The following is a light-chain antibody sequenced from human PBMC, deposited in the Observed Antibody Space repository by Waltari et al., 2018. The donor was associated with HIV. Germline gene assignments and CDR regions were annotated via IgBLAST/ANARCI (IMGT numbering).Light chain of an antibody. J-gene: IGKJ5*01. CDR1: QGISTY. V-gene: IGKV1-33*01. Sequence: DIQMTQSPSSLSASVGDRVTRTCQASQGISTYLNWYQQKPGKAPKLLIYEASNLETGVPSRCSGGGSGTDFTFTISSLQPEDIATYYWQQYDNLPITFGQGTRLQIK. CDR3: QQYDNLPIT. CDR2: EAS.